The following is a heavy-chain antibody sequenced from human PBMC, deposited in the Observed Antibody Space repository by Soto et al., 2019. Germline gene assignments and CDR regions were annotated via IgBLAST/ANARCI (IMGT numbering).Heavy chain of an antibody. J-gene: IGHJ2*01. CDR3: ARAATVTTGYWYFDL. D-gene: IGHD4-17*01. Sequence: SETLSLTCAVSGGSISSGGYSWSWIRQPPGKGLEWIGYIYHSGSTYYNPSLKSRVTISVDRSKNQFSLKLSSVTAADTAVYYCARAATVTTGYWYFDLWGPGTLVTVSS. CDR1: GGSISSGGYS. V-gene: IGHV4-30-2*01. CDR2: IYHSGST.